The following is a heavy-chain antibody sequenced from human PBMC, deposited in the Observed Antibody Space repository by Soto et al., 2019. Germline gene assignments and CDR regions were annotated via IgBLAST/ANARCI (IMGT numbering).Heavy chain of an antibody. CDR3: ARDMGTVRHFRYYFDY. CDR2: ISYDGSNK. Sequence: PGGSLRLSCAASGFTFSSYAMHWVRQAPGKGLEWVAVISYDGSNKYYADSVKGRFTISRDNSKNTLYPQMNSLRAEDTAVYYCARDMGTVRHFRYYFDYWGQGTLVTVSS. V-gene: IGHV3-30-3*01. CDR1: GFTFSSYA. D-gene: IGHD4-17*01. J-gene: IGHJ4*02.